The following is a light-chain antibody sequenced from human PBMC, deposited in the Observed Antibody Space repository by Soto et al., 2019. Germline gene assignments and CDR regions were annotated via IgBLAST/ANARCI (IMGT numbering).Light chain of an antibody. J-gene: IGKJ3*01. CDR2: DAS. CDR1: QSVSSY. V-gene: IGKV3-11*01. Sequence: EIVLTQSPATLSLSPGERATLSCRASQSVSSYLAWYQQKPGQAPRLLIYDASNRATCIPARFSGSGSGTDFTLTISSLATQDFAVYYCQQRSNWPTFGPGTKVDIK. CDR3: QQRSNWPT.